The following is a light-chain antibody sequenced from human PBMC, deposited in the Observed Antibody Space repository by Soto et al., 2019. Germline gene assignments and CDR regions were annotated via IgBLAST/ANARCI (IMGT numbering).Light chain of an antibody. CDR2: SDN. CDR1: TSNIASNA. CDR3: ATWADSLKTYV. Sequence: QSVLTQPPSASGTPGQRVTISCSGSTSNIASNAINWFQQLPGTAPKLLIYSDNHRPSGVPDRFSGSKSGTSASLAISGLQSEDEADYYCATWADSLKTYVFGTGTQLTVL. V-gene: IGLV1-44*01. J-gene: IGLJ1*01.